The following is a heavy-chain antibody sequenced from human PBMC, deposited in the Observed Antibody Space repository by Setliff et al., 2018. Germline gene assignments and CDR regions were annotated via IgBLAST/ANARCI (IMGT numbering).Heavy chain of an antibody. Sequence: ASETLSLTCTVSGGSISSYYWSWIRQPAGKGLEWIGRIYTSGSTNYNPSLKSRVTMSVDTSKNQFSLKLSSVTAADTAVYYCARERTLNTYYYDSSGYYYPRNYYYYCYMDVWGKGTTVTVSS. CDR1: GGSISSYY. J-gene: IGHJ6*03. CDR3: ARERTLNTYYYDSSGYYYPRNYYYYCYMDV. CDR2: IYTSGST. D-gene: IGHD3-22*01. V-gene: IGHV4-4*07.